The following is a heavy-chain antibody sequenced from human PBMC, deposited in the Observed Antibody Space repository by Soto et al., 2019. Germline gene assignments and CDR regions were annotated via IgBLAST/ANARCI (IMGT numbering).Heavy chain of an antibody. J-gene: IGHJ5*02. V-gene: IGHV1-69*13. CDR2: IIPIFGTA. CDR3: ARVGGIAVAGNRHWFDP. D-gene: IGHD6-19*01. CDR1: GGTFSSYA. Sequence: SVKVSCKASGGTFSSYAISWVRQAPGQGLGWMGGIIPIFGTANYAQKFQGRVTITADESTSTAYMELSSLRSEDTAVYYCARVGGIAVAGNRHWFDPWGQGTLVTVSS.